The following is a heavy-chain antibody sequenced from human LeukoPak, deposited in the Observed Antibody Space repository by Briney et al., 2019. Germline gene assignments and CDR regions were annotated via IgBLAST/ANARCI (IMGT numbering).Heavy chain of an antibody. CDR1: GGSTSSYY. CDR3: ASDSSGYYYYFDN. J-gene: IGHJ4*02. V-gene: IGHV4-59*01. CDR2: IYYTGST. D-gene: IGHD3-22*01. Sequence: PSETLSLTCTVSGGSTSSYYWSWIRQSPGKGLEWIGYIYYTGSTNYNPSLKSRVTISLDTSKNQFSLKLRSVTAADTAMYYCASDSSGYYYYFDNWGQGTLVTVSS.